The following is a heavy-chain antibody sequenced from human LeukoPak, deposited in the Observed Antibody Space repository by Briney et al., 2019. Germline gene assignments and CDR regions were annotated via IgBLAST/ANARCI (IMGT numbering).Heavy chain of an antibody. CDR3: ARAGGSVGWYGTIDS. V-gene: IGHV4-61*09. J-gene: IGHJ4*02. D-gene: IGHD6-19*01. CDR2: LYTSGST. Sequence: SETLSLTCTVSGGSISSGSYYWTWIRQPDRKGLDGIGHLYTSGSTTYNPSLQSRVTISADTSRNQFSLRLTSVTAADTAVYYCARAGGSVGWYGTIDSWGQGMLVTVSS. CDR1: GGSISSGSYY.